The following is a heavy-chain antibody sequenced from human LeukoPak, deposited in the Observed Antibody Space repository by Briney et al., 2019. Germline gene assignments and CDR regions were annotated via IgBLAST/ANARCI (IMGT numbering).Heavy chain of an antibody. CDR3: AKGSGWYV. CDR1: GFTFSSSS. Sequence: PGGSLRLSCAASGFTFSSSSMSWVRQAPGNGLEWVSVISGSGGSTDYADSVKGRFTISRDNSKNTLYQQINSLRAEDTAVYYCAKGSGWYVWGQGTLVTVSS. CDR2: ISGSGGST. V-gene: IGHV3-23*01. D-gene: IGHD6-19*01. J-gene: IGHJ4*02.